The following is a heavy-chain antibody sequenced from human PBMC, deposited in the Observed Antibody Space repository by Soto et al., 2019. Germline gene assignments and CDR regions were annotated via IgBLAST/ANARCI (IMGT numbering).Heavy chain of an antibody. V-gene: IGHV3-49*04. Sequence: PGGSLRLSCTASGFTFGDHAMSWVRQAPGKGLEWVGFIRSKTYGGTTEYAASVKGRFTISRDDSKSIAYLQMNSLKTEDTAVYYCTRESSGCDLYYGMDVWGQGTTVTSP. D-gene: IGHD5-12*01. J-gene: IGHJ6*02. CDR1: GFTFGDHA. CDR2: IRSKTYGGTT. CDR3: TRESSGCDLYYGMDV.